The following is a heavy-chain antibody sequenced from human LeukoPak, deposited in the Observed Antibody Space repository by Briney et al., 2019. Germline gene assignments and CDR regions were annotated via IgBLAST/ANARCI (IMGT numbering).Heavy chain of an antibody. CDR3: AKNSHGYSSGWLQFNFDY. CDR2: VTAYNGNT. D-gene: IGHD6-19*01. J-gene: IGHJ4*02. V-gene: IGHV1-18*01. CDR1: GYTFTSYG. Sequence: ASVKVSCKASGYTFTSYGISWVRQAPGHGLEWMGWVTAYNGNTNYAQKLQGRVTMTTDTSTSTVYMELRSLRSDDTAVYYCAKNSHGYSSGWLQFNFDYWGQGTLVTVSS.